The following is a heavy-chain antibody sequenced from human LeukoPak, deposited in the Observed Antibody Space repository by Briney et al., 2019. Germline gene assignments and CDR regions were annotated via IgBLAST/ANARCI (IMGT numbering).Heavy chain of an antibody. Sequence: GGTLRLSCAASGFTFSSYGMSWVRQAPGKGLEWVSAISGSGGSTYYADSVKGRFTISRDNSKNTLYLQMNSLRAEDTAVYYCARGSGTYSTNDYWGQGTLVTVSS. J-gene: IGHJ4*02. CDR1: GFTFSSYG. CDR3: ARGSGTYSTNDY. D-gene: IGHD1-26*01. CDR2: ISGSGGST. V-gene: IGHV3-23*01.